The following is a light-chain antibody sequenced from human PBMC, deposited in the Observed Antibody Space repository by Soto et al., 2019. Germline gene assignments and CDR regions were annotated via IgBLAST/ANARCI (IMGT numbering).Light chain of an antibody. J-gene: IGLJ2*01. Sequence: QSVLTQPPSVSGAPGQRVTISCTGSSSNIGAGYDVHWYQQLPGTAPKLIYGNSNRPSGVPDRFSGSKSGTSASLAITGLQAEYEADYYCQSYDSSLSGVVFGGGTNLTVL. CDR2: GNS. CDR3: QSYDSSLSGVV. CDR1: SSNIGAGYD. V-gene: IGLV1-40*01.